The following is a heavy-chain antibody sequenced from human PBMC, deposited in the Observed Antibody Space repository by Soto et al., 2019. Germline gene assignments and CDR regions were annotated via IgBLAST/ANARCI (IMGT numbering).Heavy chain of an antibody. V-gene: IGHV3-30*18. Sequence: QVQLVESGGGVVQPGRSLRLSCAASGFTFSSYGMHWVRQAPGKGLEWVAVISYDGSNKYYADSVKGRFTISRDNSKSTRYLQMNSLRAEDTAVYYCAKDSVSYGMDVWGQGTTVTVSS. D-gene: IGHD6-19*01. CDR2: ISYDGSNK. CDR1: GFTFSSYG. CDR3: AKDSVSYGMDV. J-gene: IGHJ6*02.